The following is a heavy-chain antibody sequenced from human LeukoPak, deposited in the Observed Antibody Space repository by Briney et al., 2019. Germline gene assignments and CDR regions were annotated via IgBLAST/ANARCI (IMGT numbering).Heavy chain of an antibody. Sequence: PSETLSLTCTVSGGSISSGDYYWSWIRQPPGKGLEWIGYIYYSGSTYYNPSLKSRVTISVDTSKNQFSLKLSSVTAADTAVYYCARVTGGYGSGSYLGEIDYWGQGTLVTVSS. D-gene: IGHD3-10*01. V-gene: IGHV4-30-4*01. J-gene: IGHJ4*02. CDR2: IYYSGST. CDR3: ARVTGGYGSGSYLGEIDY. CDR1: GGSISSGDYY.